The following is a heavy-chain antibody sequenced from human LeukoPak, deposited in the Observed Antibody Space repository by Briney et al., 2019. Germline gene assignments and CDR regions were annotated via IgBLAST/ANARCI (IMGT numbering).Heavy chain of an antibody. CDR1: SSYG. V-gene: IGHV4-39*01. CDR3: ARHVLREVVPAAITWFDP. J-gene: IGHJ5*02. D-gene: IGHD2-2*01. CDR2: IYYSGST. Sequence: SSYGMQWVRRAPGKGLEWIGSIYYSGSTYYNPSLKSRVTISVDTSKNQFSLKLSSVTAADTAVYYCARHVLREVVPAAITWFDPWGQGTLVTVSS.